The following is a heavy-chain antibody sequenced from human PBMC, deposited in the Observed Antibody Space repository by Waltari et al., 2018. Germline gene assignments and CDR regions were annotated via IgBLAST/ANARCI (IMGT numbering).Heavy chain of an antibody. J-gene: IGHJ6*03. V-gene: IGHV4-59*13. CDR2: IYYSGST. CDR1: GGSISSYY. CDR3: ARAYNNWNDDGAYWYYYYMDV. D-gene: IGHD1-20*01. Sequence: QVQLQESGSGLVKPSETLSLTCTVSGGSISSYYWSWIRQPPGKGLEWIGYIYYSGSTNYNPSLKSRVTISVDTSKNQFSLKLSSVSAADTAVYYCARAYNNWNDDGAYWYYYYMDVWGKGTTVTVSS.